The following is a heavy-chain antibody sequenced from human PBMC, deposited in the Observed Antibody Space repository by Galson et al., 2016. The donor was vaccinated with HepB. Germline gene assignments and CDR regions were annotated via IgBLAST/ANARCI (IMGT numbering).Heavy chain of an antibody. D-gene: IGHD5-18*01. J-gene: IGHJ5*02. CDR3: ARTFAPNLYSYGYGRWFDP. Sequence: SLRLSCAASGFTFSSYAMHWVRQVPGKGLEWVAVISYDGSNKYYADSVKGRFTISRDNSKNTLYLQMNSLRAEDTAVYYCARTFAPNLYSYGYGRWFDPWGQGTLVTVSS. V-gene: IGHV3-30*04. CDR2: ISYDGSNK. CDR1: GFTFSSYA.